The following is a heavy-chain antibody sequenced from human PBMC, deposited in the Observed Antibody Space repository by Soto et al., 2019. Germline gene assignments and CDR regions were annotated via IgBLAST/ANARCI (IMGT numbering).Heavy chain of an antibody. V-gene: IGHV1-69*06. CDR2: IIPMTGGP. J-gene: IGHJ5*02. Sequence: QVQLVQSGAEVKTPGSSVKVSCKASGGTFNSFSIDWVRQAPGQGLEWMGGIIPMTGGPNYAQRFQGRVTLSADKSTNTVYLEVNSLTHEDTAVYYCTRRGRQSANWFDPWGQGTLVTVSS. CDR3: TRRGRQSANWFDP. CDR1: GGTFNSFS.